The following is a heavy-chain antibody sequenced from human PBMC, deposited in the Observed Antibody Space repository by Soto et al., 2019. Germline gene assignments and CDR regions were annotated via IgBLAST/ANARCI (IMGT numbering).Heavy chain of an antibody. CDR2: IYYSGST. Sequence: SETLSLTCTVSGGSISSSSYYWGWIRQPPGKGLEWIGSIYYSGSTYYNPSLKSRVTISVDTSKNQFSLKLSSVTAADTAVYYCATSYCTNGVCYTAPGGFDYWGQGTLVTVSS. CDR1: GGSISSSSYY. V-gene: IGHV4-39*01. J-gene: IGHJ4*02. D-gene: IGHD2-8*01. CDR3: ATSYCTNGVCYTAPGGFDY.